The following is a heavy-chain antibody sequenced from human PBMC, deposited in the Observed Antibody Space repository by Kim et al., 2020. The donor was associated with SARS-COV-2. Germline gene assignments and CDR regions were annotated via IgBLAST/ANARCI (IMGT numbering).Heavy chain of an antibody. CDR3: ARRGQQLVFDY. CDR2: IYYSGST. J-gene: IGHJ4*02. CDR1: GGSISTYY. V-gene: IGHV4-59*08. Sequence: SETLSLTCAVSGGSISTYYWSWIRQPPGKGLEWIGYIYYSGSTNYNPSLKSRVTLSVDTSKNQFSLKLNSVTAADTAVYYCARRGQQLVFDYWGQGALVT. D-gene: IGHD6-13*01.